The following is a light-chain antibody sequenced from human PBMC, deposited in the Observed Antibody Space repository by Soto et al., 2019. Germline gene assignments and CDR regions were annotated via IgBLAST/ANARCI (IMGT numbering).Light chain of an antibody. CDR1: RRDVVGYKD. CDR2: EFC. J-gene: IGLJ1*01. V-gene: IGLV2-14*01. CDR3: SSYTSSSTSYV. Sequence: QSVITLPAPQSGSPGQSKTISCAGTRRDVVGYKDVSWYHKKPGTAHKLMIYEFCIRLSWASDLFTPSKFCNPASLTISGLQAEDEADYYCSSYTSSSTSYVFGSGSKVTGL.